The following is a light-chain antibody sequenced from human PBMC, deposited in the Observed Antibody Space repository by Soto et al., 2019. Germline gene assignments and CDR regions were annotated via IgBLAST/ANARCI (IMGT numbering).Light chain of an antibody. V-gene: IGKV1-8*01. CDR3: QQYYSYPWT. Sequence: AIRMTQSPSSFSASTGDRVTITCRASKGISSYLAWYQQKPGKAPKLQIYAASTLQSGVPSRFSGSGSGTDFTLTISCLQSEDFATYYCQQYYSYPWTFGQGTKVEIK. CDR1: KGISSY. CDR2: AAS. J-gene: IGKJ1*01.